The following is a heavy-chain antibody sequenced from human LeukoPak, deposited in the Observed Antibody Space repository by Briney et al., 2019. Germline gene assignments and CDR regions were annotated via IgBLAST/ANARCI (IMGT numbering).Heavy chain of an antibody. CDR1: GFTFSSYS. Sequence: GGSLRLSCAASGFTFSSYSMNWVRQAPGKGLEWVSDISSSSSTIYYADSVKGRFTISRDNAKNSLYLQMNSLRAEDTAVYYCARDLLSRRGFDPWGQGTLVTVSS. CDR3: ARDLLSRRGFDP. V-gene: IGHV3-48*04. CDR2: ISSSSSTI. J-gene: IGHJ5*02.